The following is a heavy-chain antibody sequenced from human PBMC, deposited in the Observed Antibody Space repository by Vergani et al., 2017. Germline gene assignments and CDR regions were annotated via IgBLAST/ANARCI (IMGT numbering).Heavy chain of an antibody. CDR2: VKQDGSDK. J-gene: IGHJ6*03. D-gene: IGHD2-21*01. CDR1: GSTVSGNY. Sequence: ELQLVESGGGLVQPGGSLRLSCAASGSTVSGNYMTWVRQAPGKGLEWVANVKQDGSDKYYVDSVKGRFTISRDNAKNILYLEMKGLRAEDTALYYCARVRYYCSGDCHPGEYYYYMDVWGKGTTVTVSS. CDR3: ARVRYYCSGDCHPGEYYYYMDV. V-gene: IGHV3-7*01.